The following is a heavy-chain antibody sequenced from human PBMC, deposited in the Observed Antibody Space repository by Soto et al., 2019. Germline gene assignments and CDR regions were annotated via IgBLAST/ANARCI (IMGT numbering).Heavy chain of an antibody. V-gene: IGHV4-34*01. Sequence: SETLSLTCAVYGGSFSGYYWSWIRQPPGKGLEWIGEINHSGSTNYNPSLKSRVTISVDTSKNQFSLKLSSVTAADTAVYYCARVPFSSFGVADPPVGWFDPWGQGTLVTVS. J-gene: IGHJ5*02. D-gene: IGHD3-3*01. CDR3: ARVPFSSFGVADPPVGWFDP. CDR2: INHSGST. CDR1: GGSFSGYY.